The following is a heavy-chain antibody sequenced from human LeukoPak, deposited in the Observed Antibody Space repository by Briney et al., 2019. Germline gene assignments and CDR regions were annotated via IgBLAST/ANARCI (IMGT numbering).Heavy chain of an antibody. J-gene: IGHJ6*03. CDR2: IYYSGST. D-gene: IGHD5-24*01. V-gene: IGHV4-39*07. Sequence: SETLSLTCTVSGGSISSSSYYWGWIRQPPGKGLEWIGSIYYSGSTYYNPSLKSRVTISVDTSKNQFSLKLSSVTAADTAVYYCARARRWPVFSYYMDVWGKGTTVTISS. CDR3: ARARRWPVFSYYMDV. CDR1: GGSISSSSYY.